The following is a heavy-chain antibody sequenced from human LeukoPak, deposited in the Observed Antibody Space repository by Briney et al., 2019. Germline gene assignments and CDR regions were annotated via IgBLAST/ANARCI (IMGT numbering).Heavy chain of an antibody. CDR1: GFTFDDYG. D-gene: IGHD3-22*01. J-gene: IGHJ4*02. CDR3: ARVEGYYYDSSGYSVRPYYFDY. CDR2: INWNGGST. V-gene: IGHV3-20*04. Sequence: PGGSLRLSCAASGFTFDDYGMSWVRQAPGKGLEWVSGINWNGGSTGYADSVKGGFTISRDNAKNSLYLQMNSLRAEDTALYYCARVEGYYYDSSGYSVRPYYFDYWGQGTLVTVSS.